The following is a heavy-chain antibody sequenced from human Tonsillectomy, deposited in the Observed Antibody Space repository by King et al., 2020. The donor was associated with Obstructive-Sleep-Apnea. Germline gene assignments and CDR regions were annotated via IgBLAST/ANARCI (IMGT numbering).Heavy chain of an antibody. CDR2: ISYDGSNQ. CDR3: VKATSYFSYHAFDI. D-gene: IGHD3-10*01. V-gene: IGHV3-30-3*01. CDR1: GFTFRTYA. J-gene: IGHJ3*02. Sequence: HVQLVESGGGLVQPGRSLRLFCAASGFTFRTYAMHWVRQAPGKGLEWVAVISYDGSNQYYADSVKGRFTISRDNSKNTLYLQMTGLRPEDTAVYYCVKATSYFSYHAFDIWGQGTMVTVSS.